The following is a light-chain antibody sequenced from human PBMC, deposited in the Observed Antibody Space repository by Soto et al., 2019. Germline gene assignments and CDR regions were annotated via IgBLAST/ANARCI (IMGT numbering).Light chain of an antibody. J-gene: IGLJ1*01. CDR3: CSYARSSTFVYV. V-gene: IGLV2-23*03. CDR2: EGN. CDR1: SSDVGSYNL. Sequence: QSALTQPASVSGPPGQSITISCTGTSSDVGSYNLVSWYQQHPGKAPKLMIYEGNKRPSGVSNRFSGSKSGNTASLTISGLQAEDEADYYCCSYARSSTFVYVFGTGTKVTVL.